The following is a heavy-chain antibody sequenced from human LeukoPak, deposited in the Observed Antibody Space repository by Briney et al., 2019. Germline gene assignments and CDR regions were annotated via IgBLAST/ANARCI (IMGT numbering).Heavy chain of an antibody. D-gene: IGHD3-22*01. V-gene: IGHV4-39*01. J-gene: IGHJ4*02. Sequence: SETLSLTCTVSGGSISSSSYYWGWIRQPPGTGLEWLGSIYYSGSTYYNPSLKSRVTISVDTSKNQFSLKLSSVTAADTAVYYCARDHYYHNVYYFDYWGQGTLVTVSS. CDR1: GGSISSSSYY. CDR2: IYYSGST. CDR3: ARDHYYHNVYYFDY.